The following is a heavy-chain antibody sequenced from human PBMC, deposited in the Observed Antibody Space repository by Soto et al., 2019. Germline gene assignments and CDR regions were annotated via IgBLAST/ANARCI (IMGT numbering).Heavy chain of an antibody. Sequence: GGSLRLSCAASGFTFDDYAIHWVRQAPRKGPEWVSGISWNSGAIRYADSVKGRFTISRDNAKNSLYLQMSTLRPDDTALYYCAKDFAVTPVTTGGAFHIWGQGTMVLGSS. CDR1: GFTFDDYA. V-gene: IGHV3-9*01. CDR3: AKDFAVTPVTTGGAFHI. CDR2: ISWNSGAI. D-gene: IGHD4-17*01. J-gene: IGHJ3*02.